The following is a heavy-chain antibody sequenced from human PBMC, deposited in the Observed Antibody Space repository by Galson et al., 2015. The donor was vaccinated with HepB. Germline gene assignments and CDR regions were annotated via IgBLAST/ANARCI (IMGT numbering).Heavy chain of an antibody. V-gene: IGHV3-43*01. D-gene: IGHD3-10*01. CDR1: GFTFDDYT. J-gene: IGHJ6*02. CDR3: VKDLTYYYGSGISRAYGLDV. Sequence: SLRLSCAASGFTFDDYTMHWVRQAPGKGLEWVSLISWDGVTTYYADSVKGRFTVSRDNSKHSLFLQMNSLRTQDTALYYCVKDLTYYYGSGISRAYGLDVWGQGTPVTV. CDR2: ISWDGVTT.